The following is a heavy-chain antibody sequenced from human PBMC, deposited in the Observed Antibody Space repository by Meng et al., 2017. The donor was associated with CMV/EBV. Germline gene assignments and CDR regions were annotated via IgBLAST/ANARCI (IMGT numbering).Heavy chain of an antibody. D-gene: IGHD2-15*01. V-gene: IGHV1-2*02. Sequence: LVRVGVEVQQPGASVQLSCKATGYTCNCYYLHWVRQAHGQGLEWMGWINPNSGGKNYAQKFKGRVTMTRDTSISTAYMELSRLRSDDTAVYYCARDDGSLDYWGQGTLVTVSS. CDR3: ARDDGSLDY. J-gene: IGHJ4*02. CDR1: GYTCNCYY. CDR2: INPNSGGK.